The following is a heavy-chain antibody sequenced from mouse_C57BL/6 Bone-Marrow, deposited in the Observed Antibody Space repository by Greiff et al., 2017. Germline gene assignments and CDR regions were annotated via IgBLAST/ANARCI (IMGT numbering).Heavy chain of an antibody. J-gene: IGHJ2*01. CDR2: INSAGGST. CDR3: GSRNYEGY. CDR1: EYEFPSPD. V-gene: IGHV5-2*01. Sequence: EVQGVESGGGLVQPGESLKLSCESYEYEFPSPDMSWVRKTPEQRLELVAAINSAGGSTYYPDTMERRFIISRGNTKKTLCLQISSLRSEDTALYYCGSRNYEGYWGQGTTRTVSS. D-gene: IGHD1-1*01.